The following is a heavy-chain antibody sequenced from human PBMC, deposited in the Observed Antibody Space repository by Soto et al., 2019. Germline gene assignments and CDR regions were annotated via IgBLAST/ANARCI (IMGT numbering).Heavy chain of an antibody. CDR2: IFYSGST. V-gene: IGHV4-39*01. D-gene: IGHD2-15*01. CDR3: ARHLTYCSAGSCYPDFPYYGMDV. J-gene: IGHJ6*02. CDR1: GGSISSGGYY. Sequence: SETLSLTCAVSGGSISSGGYYWGWIRQPPGKGLEWIGSIFYSGSTYYNPSLKSRVTISVDTSKNQFSLKLSSVTAADTAVYYCARHLTYCSAGSCYPDFPYYGMDVWGQGTTVTVSS.